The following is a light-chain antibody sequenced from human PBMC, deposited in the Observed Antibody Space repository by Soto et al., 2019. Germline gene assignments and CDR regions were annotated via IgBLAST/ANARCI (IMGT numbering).Light chain of an antibody. J-gene: IGKJ3*01. CDR2: DTS. Sequence: EIVLRQSPATLSLSPGERATLSCRASQSVSSYLAWYQQKPGQAPRLLIYDTSKRATGIPARFSGSGSGTDFTLTIRSLEPEDFAVYYCQQRTNWPRSFTFGPGTKVDIK. CDR3: QQRTNWPRSFT. CDR1: QSVSSY. V-gene: IGKV3-11*01.